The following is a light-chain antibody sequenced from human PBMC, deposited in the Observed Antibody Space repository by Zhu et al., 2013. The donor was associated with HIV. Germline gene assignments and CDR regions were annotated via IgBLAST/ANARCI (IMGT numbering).Light chain of an antibody. CDR1: QSVSSY. J-gene: IGKJ5*01. CDR2: GAS. CDR3: QQYGLPPDT. V-gene: IGKV3-15*01. Sequence: EIVMTQSPATLSVSPGERATLSCRASQSVSSYLAWYQQKPGQAPRLLIYGASTRATGIPARFSGSGSGTEFTLTISSLQSEDFAVYYCQQYGLPPDTFGQGTRLDFK.